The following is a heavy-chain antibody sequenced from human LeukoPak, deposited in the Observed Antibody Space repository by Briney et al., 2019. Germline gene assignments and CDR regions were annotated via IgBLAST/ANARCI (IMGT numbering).Heavy chain of an antibody. CDR2: ISYDGSNK. J-gene: IGHJ4*02. CDR3: ARDYGGNYYFDY. V-gene: IGHV3-30-3*01. D-gene: IGHD4-23*01. CDR1: GFTFSSYA. Sequence: GGSLRLSCAASGFTFSSYAMHWVRQAPGKGLEWVAVISYDGSNKYYADSVKGRFTISRDSSKNTLYLQMNSLRAEDTAVYYCARDYGGNYYFDYWGQGTLVTVSS.